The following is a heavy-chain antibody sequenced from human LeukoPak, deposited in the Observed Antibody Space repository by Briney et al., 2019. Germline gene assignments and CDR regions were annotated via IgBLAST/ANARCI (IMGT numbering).Heavy chain of an antibody. Sequence: ASVKVSCKASGYTFTSYDINWVRQATGQGLEWMGWMNPNRGNTGYAQKFQGRVTMTRNTSISTAYMELSSLRSEDTAVYYCARGRNDYVWGSLWSVAFDIWGQGTMVTVSS. CDR1: GYTFTSYD. V-gene: IGHV1-8*01. D-gene: IGHD3-16*01. CDR3: ARGRNDYVWGSLWSVAFDI. J-gene: IGHJ3*02. CDR2: MNPNRGNT.